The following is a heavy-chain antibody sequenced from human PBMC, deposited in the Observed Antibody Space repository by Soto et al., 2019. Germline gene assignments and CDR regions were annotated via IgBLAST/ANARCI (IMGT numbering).Heavy chain of an antibody. Sequence: SXYASVYTFSNFDINLMQQSPGQGLEWMGWITPYNRNANYAQKHQDRLTITTDTSTNTAYLELRSLRSDDTAVYFCARARMYSGAYHGSWGKGTLVTVSS. CDR2: ITPYNRNA. CDR3: ARARMYSGAYHGS. D-gene: IGHD1-26*01. CDR1: VYTFSNFD. J-gene: IGHJ5*02. V-gene: IGHV1-18*04.